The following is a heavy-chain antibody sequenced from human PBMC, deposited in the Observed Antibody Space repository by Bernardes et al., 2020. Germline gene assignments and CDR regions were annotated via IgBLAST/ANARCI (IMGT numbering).Heavy chain of an antibody. CDR2: ISYDGSNK. Sequence: GGSLRLSCAASGFTFSSYGMHWVRQAPGKGLEWVAVISYDGSNKYYADSVKGRFTISRDNSKNTLYLQMNSLRAEDTAVYYCAKDSAARPSWYFDLWGRGTLVTVSS. V-gene: IGHV3-30*18. CDR3: AKDSAARPSWYFDL. J-gene: IGHJ2*01. D-gene: IGHD6-6*01. CDR1: GFTFSSYG.